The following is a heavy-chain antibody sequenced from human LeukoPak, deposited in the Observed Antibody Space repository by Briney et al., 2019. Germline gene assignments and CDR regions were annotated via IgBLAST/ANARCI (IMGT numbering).Heavy chain of an antibody. Sequence: ASVKVSCKASGYTFTGYYMHWVRQAPGQELEWMRWINPNSGSTNYAQKFQGRVTMTRDTSISTAYMELSRLRSDDTAVYYCARADLRFLEWLLSGALIDPWGQGTLVTVSS. V-gene: IGHV1-2*02. J-gene: IGHJ5*02. CDR3: ARADLRFLEWLLSGALIDP. CDR2: INPNSGST. D-gene: IGHD3-3*01. CDR1: GYTFTGYY.